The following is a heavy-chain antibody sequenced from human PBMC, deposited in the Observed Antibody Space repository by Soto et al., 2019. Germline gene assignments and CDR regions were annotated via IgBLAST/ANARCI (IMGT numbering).Heavy chain of an antibody. J-gene: IGHJ5*02. D-gene: IGHD1-7*01. V-gene: IGHV1-18*01. CDR1: GYTFTSYG. CDR2: ISAYNGNT. Sequence: QVQLVQSGAEVKKPGASVKVSCKASGYTFTSYGISWVRQAPGQGLEWMGWISAYNGNTNFAQKLQGRVTMTTETSTSTAYMELRSRRSDDTAVYYCARDREYHWNYNWFDPWGQGTLVTVSS. CDR3: ARDREYHWNYNWFDP.